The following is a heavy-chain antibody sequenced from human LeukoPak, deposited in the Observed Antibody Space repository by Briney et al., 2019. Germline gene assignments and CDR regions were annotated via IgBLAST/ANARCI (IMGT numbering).Heavy chain of an antibody. D-gene: IGHD6-13*01. CDR3: ARHYGAIPESIAGGDY. CDR1: GGSISSRSYY. Sequence: SETLSLTCTVSGGSISSRSYYWGWIRQPPGKGLEWIGSIYYSGSTYYNPSLKSRVTISVDTSKNQFSLKLSSVTAADTAVYYCARHYGAIPESIAGGDYWGQGTLVTVSS. V-gene: IGHV4-39*01. CDR2: IYYSGST. J-gene: IGHJ4*02.